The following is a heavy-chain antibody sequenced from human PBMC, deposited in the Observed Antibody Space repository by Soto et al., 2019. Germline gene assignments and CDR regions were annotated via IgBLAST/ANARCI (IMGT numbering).Heavy chain of an antibody. CDR2: IAHDGGSK. D-gene: IGHD2-2*01. Sequence: QVQLVESGGGVVQPGRSLRLSCAASGFTFGNSGIHWVRQAPGKGLEWVAVIAHDGGSKFYADSVRGRFTISTDNSKNTVYLQMNSLRPEDTAMYYCAKDRGYCDRSSCYLGHAFDIWGQGTMVTVSS. J-gene: IGHJ3*02. V-gene: IGHV3-30*18. CDR1: GFTFGNSG. CDR3: AKDRGYCDRSSCYLGHAFDI.